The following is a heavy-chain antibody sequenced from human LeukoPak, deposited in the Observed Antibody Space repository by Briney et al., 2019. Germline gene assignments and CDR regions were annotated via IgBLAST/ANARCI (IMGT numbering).Heavy chain of an antibody. D-gene: IGHD4-17*01. CDR1: GGSFSGYY. CDR2: INHSGST. CDR3: AREAALYGDYIDY. Sequence: PSETLSLTCAVYGGSFSGYYWSWIRQPPGKGLEWIGEINHSGSTNYNPSLKSRDTISVDTSKNQFSLKLSSVTAADTAVYYCAREAALYGDYIDYWGQGTLVTVSS. V-gene: IGHV4-34*01. J-gene: IGHJ4*02.